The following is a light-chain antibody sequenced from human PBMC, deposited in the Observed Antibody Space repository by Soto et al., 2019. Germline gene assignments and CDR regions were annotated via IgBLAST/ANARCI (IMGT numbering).Light chain of an antibody. J-gene: IGLJ2*01. V-gene: IGLV2-11*01. CDR2: DVN. Sequence: QSALTQPRSVSGSPGQSVTISCTGTSSDVGGYNYVSWYQQHPGKAPKLMIYDVNKRPSGVPDRFSGSKSGNTASLTIPGFQAEDEADYYCCAYAGNYVVFGGGTKLTVL. CDR1: SSDVGGYNY. CDR3: CAYAGNYVV.